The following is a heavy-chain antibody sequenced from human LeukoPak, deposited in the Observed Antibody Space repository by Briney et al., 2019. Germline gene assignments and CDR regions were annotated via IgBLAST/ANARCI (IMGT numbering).Heavy chain of an antibody. D-gene: IGHD1-7*01. CDR2: MNGEGTTI. CDR1: GFTFSTYW. CDR3: ATARNFRFEY. Sequence: GGSLRLSCAASGFTFSTYWMHWVRQAPGKGLMWVSRMNGEGTTIDYADSVKGRFTVSRDYAKNTLFLQMNNLRTEDTALYFCATARNFRFEYWGQGSLVIVSA. V-gene: IGHV3-74*01. J-gene: IGHJ4*02.